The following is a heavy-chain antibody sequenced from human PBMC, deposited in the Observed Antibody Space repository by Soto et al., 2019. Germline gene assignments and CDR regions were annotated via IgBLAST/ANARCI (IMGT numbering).Heavy chain of an antibody. Sequence: QLQLLESGPGLVKPSETLSLTCTISGGSVSSSGYYWGWIRQPPGKGLEWIGSLYFGGNSYYNPSLQRRVTVSVDTPKNRFSLEGTSVTAADTAVYYCAAVRRFYGGPRDYWGQGILVTVSS. CDR1: GGSVSSSGYY. J-gene: IGHJ4*02. CDR3: AAVRRFYGGPRDY. CDR2: LYFGGNS. D-gene: IGHD4-17*01. V-gene: IGHV4-39*01.